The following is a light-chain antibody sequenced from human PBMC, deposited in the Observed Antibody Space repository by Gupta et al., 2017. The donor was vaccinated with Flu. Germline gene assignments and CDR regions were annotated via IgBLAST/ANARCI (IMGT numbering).Light chain of an antibody. CDR2: DVT. CDR1: STDVGGDNS. J-gene: IGLJ1*01. V-gene: IGLV2-14*01. CDR3: SSYTSISTPYV. Sequence: QSALTQPASVSGSPGQSIIISCTGTSTDVGGDNSVSWYQHHPGKAPKLSIYDVTGRPSGVSNRFAGSKAGNTASRNISGLQAEDEADYYCSSYTSISTPYVFGSGTRVTVL.